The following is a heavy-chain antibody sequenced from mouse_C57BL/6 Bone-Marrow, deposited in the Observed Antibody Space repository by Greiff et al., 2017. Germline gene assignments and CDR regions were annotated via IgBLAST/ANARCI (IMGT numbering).Heavy chain of an antibody. CDR3: AKRYYKGAMDY. V-gene: IGHV2-9*01. D-gene: IGHD2-12*01. Sequence: VQRVESGPGLVAPSQSLSITCNVSGFSLTSYGVDWVRQPPGKGLEWLGVIWGGGSTNYNSALMSRLSISKENFKSQVFLKMNSLQTDDTAMYYCAKRYYKGAMDYWGQGTSVTVSS. CDR2: IWGGGST. CDR1: GFSLTSYG. J-gene: IGHJ4*01.